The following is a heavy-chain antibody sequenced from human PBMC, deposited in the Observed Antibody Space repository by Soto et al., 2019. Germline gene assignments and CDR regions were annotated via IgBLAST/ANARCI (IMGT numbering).Heavy chain of an antibody. V-gene: IGHV3-33*01. J-gene: IGHJ6*02. CDR3: ARVTRRDVRSTPGRYYYYGMDV. CDR1: GFTFSSYG. CDR2: IWYDGSSQ. Sequence: QQQVVESGGGVVQPGRSLRLLCAASGFTFSSYGMHWVRQAPGKGLEWVAAIWYDGSSQYYGDSVKGRFTISRDNSKNTLYLQMTRLRAEDTAVYYCARVTRRDVRSTPGRYYYYGMDVWGRGTTVTVSS. D-gene: IGHD2-15*01.